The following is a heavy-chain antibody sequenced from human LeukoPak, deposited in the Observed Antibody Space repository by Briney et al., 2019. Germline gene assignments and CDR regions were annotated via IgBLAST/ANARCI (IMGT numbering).Heavy chain of an antibody. CDR3: ARAYMTATRHFDS. CDR1: GYTFTSYD. D-gene: IGHD2-21*02. CDR2: INPNSGGT. J-gene: IGHJ4*02. V-gene: IGHV1-2*02. Sequence: ASVKVSCKASGYTFTSYDINWVRQAPGQGLEWMGWINPNSGGTNYAQKFQGRVTMTRDTSISTAYMELNTLRSDDTAMYYCARAYMTATRHFDSWGQGTLVTVSS.